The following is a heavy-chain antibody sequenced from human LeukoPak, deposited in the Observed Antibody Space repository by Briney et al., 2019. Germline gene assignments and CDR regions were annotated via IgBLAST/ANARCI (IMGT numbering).Heavy chain of an antibody. Sequence: SETLSLTCTVSGGSISSGSYYWSWIRQPAGKGLEWIGRIYTSGSTNYNPSLKSRVTISVDTSKNQFSLKLSSVTAADTAVYYCAREVERYSSGWADYWGQGTLVTVSS. CDR2: IYTSGST. CDR1: GGSISSGSYY. V-gene: IGHV4-61*02. D-gene: IGHD6-19*01. J-gene: IGHJ4*02. CDR3: AREVERYSSGWADY.